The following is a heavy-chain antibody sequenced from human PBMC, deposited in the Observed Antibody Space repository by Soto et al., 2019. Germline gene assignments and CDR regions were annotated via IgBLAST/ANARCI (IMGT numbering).Heavy chain of an antibody. Sequence: PGGSLRLSCAVSGFTFSSYAMSRVRQAPGRGLEWVSSISGSGGSTYHADSVNGRFTISRDNSKNTVFLQMNSLRAEDTAVYYCAKDSPYSASYKEDGFDIWGQGRLVTVSS. CDR1: GFTFSSYA. V-gene: IGHV3-23*01. J-gene: IGHJ3*02. CDR3: AKDSPYSASYKEDGFDI. CDR2: ISGSGGST. D-gene: IGHD1-26*01.